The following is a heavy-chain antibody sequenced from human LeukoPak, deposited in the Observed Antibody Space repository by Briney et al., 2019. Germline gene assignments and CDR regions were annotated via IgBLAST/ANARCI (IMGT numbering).Heavy chain of an antibody. D-gene: IGHD5-24*01. J-gene: IGHJ3*02. CDR1: GGSISSYY. CDR2: IYYSGST. V-gene: IGHV4-59*06. CDR3: ARDGIVGDYAFDI. Sequence: PSETLSLTCTVSGGSISSYYWSWIRQHPGKGLEWIGYIYYSGSTYYNPSLKSRVTISVDTSKNQFSLKLSSVTAADTAVYYCARDGIVGDYAFDIWGQGTMVTVSS.